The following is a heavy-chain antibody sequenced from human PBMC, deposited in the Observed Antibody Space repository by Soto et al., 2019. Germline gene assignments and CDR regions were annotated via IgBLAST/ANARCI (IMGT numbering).Heavy chain of an antibody. Sequence: PSETLSLTCTVSGGSISSGDYYWSWIRQPPGKGLEWIGYIYYSGSTYYNPSLKSRVTISVDTSKNQFSLKLSSVTAADTAVYYCARDGSLLGYSSRPQGFDPWGQGTLVTVSS. J-gene: IGHJ5*02. V-gene: IGHV4-30-4*01. CDR1: GGSISSGDYY. CDR2: IYYSGST. D-gene: IGHD6-13*01. CDR3: ARDGSLLGYSSRPQGFDP.